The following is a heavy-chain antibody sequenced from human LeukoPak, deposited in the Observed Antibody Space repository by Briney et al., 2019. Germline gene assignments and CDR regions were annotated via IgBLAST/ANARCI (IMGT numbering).Heavy chain of an antibody. V-gene: IGHV1-18*01. CDR2: ISAYNGNT. CDR3: ARVQVGATDNWFDP. CDR1: GNTFTSYG. D-gene: IGHD1-26*01. J-gene: IGHJ5*02. Sequence: GASVKVSCKASGNTFTSYGISWVRQASGQGLEWMGWISAYNGNTNYAQKLQGRVTMTTDTSTSTAYMELRSLRSDDTAVYYCARVQVGATDNWFDPWGQGTLVTVSS.